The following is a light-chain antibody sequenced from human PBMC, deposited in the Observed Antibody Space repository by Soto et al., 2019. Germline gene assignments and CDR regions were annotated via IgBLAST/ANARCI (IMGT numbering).Light chain of an antibody. Sequence: QSVLTQPPSVSGAPGQRVTISCTGSSSNIGAGYDVHWYQQLPGTAPKLLIYGNINRPSGVPDRFSGSKSGTSASLAITGLQAEDDADYYCQSYDSSLSGHVVFGGGTKLTVL. CDR1: SSNIGAGYD. J-gene: IGLJ2*01. CDR3: QSYDSSLSGHVV. V-gene: IGLV1-40*01. CDR2: GNI.